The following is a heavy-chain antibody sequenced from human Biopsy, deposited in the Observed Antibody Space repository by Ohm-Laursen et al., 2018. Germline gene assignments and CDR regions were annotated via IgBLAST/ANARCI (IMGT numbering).Heavy chain of an antibody. J-gene: IGHJ4*02. Sequence: TLSLTCSVSGGSISSRNHYWGWLRQPPGEGLEWIGHVYYSGSTFYNSSLESRVTVSVDTSKNQFHLRLTSMSASDTAVYYCARHSLDDFWSGAHYYFYYWGLGTLVTVSS. CDR2: VYYSGST. CDR3: ARHSLDDFWSGAHYYFYY. V-gene: IGHV4-39*01. D-gene: IGHD3-3*01. CDR1: GGSISSRNHY.